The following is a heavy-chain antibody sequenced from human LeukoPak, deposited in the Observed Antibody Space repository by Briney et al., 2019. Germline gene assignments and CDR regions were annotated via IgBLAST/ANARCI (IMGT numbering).Heavy chain of an antibody. V-gene: IGHV3-64D*09. CDR2: ISSNGGST. D-gene: IGHD6-13*01. CDR1: GFTFSSYA. Sequence: GGSLRLSCSASGFTFSSYAMHWVRQAPGKGLEYVSAISSNGGSTYYADSVKGRFTISRDNSKNTLYLQMSSLRAEDTAVYCCVKDYSSSWYYFDYWGQGTLVTVSS. CDR3: VKDYSSSWYYFDY. J-gene: IGHJ4*02.